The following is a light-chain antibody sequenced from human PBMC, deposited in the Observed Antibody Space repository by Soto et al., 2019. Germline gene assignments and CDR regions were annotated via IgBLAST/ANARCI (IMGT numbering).Light chain of an antibody. CDR3: QQYVDLPYT. J-gene: IGKJ2*01. CDR1: DDSNTY. CDR2: DAS. Sequence: DIQMTQSPSSLSASVGDRVTIACQASDDSNTYLRWFQQKPGKAPKLLIYDASKLEPGVQSRFSGSGSGADFTFTITGLQAEDTATYFCQQYVDLPYTFGQGTKLEIK. V-gene: IGKV1-33*01.